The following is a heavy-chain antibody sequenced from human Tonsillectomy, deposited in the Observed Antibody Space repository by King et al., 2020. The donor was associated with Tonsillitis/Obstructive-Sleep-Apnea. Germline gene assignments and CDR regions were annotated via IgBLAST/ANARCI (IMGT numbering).Heavy chain of an antibody. D-gene: IGHD5-12*01. J-gene: IGHJ5*02. CDR2: IVVGSGNT. CDR1: GFTFTSSA. Sequence: QLVQSGPEVKKPGTSVKVSCKASGFTFTSSAVQWVRQARGQRLEWIGWIVVGSGNTNYAQKFQERVTITRDMSTSTAYMELSSLRSEDTAVYYCAADKVATFKNWFDPWGQGTLVTVSS. CDR3: AADKVATFKNWFDP. V-gene: IGHV1-58*01.